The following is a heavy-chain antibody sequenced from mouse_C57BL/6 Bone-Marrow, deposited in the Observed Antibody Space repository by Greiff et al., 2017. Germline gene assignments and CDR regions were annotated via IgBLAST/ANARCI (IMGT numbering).Heavy chain of an antibody. CDR2: IYPGSGNT. CDR1: GYTFTDYC. D-gene: IGHD2-1*01. CDR3: ARRGIYYGNYDAMDY. J-gene: IGHJ4*01. Sequence: QVQLQQSGAELVRPGASVKLSCKASGYTFTDYCINWVKQRPGQGLEWIARIYPGSGNTYYNEKFKGKATLTAEKSSSTAYMQLSSLTSEDSAVYSCARRGIYYGNYDAMDYWGQGTSVTVSS. V-gene: IGHV1-76*01.